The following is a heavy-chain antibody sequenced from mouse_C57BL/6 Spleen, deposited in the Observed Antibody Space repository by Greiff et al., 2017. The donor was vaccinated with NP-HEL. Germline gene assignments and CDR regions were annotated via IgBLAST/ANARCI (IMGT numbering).Heavy chain of an antibody. Sequence: VQLQQSGAELVRPGTSVKMSCKASGYTFTNYWIGWAKQRPGHGLEWIGDIYPGGGYTKYNEKFKGKATLTADKSSSTAYMQFSSLTSEDSAIYYCARAGGYDVGWFAYWGQGTLVTVSA. V-gene: IGHV1-63*01. J-gene: IGHJ3*01. CDR3: ARAGGYDVGWFAY. CDR2: IYPGGGYT. CDR1: GYTFTNYW. D-gene: IGHD2-2*01.